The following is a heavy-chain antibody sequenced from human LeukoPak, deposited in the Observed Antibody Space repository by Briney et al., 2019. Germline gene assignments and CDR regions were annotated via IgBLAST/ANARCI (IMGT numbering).Heavy chain of an antibody. Sequence: ASVKVSCKASGGTFSSYAISWVRQAPGQGLEWMGGIIPIFGTANYAQKFQGRVTITADESTSTAYMELRSLRSDDTAVYYCARFGDIVVVPAAINFDYWGQGTLVTVSS. D-gene: IGHD2-2*02. CDR1: GGTFSSYA. CDR2: IIPIFGTA. J-gene: IGHJ4*02. CDR3: ARFGDIVVVPAAINFDY. V-gene: IGHV1-69*13.